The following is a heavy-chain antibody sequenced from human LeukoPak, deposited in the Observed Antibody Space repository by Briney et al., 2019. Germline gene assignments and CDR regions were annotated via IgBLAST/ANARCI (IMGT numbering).Heavy chain of an antibody. V-gene: IGHV4-34*01. Sequence: SETLSVTCAVYGGSFSGYYWSWIRQPRGKGLEWIGEINHSGSTNYNPSLKSRVTISVDTSKNQFSLKLSSVTAADTAVYYCARGVVVVPAAIHRYYYYYMDVWGKGTTVTVSS. CDR2: INHSGST. CDR3: ARGVVVVPAAIHRYYYYYMDV. J-gene: IGHJ6*03. D-gene: IGHD2-2*01. CDR1: GGSFSGYY.